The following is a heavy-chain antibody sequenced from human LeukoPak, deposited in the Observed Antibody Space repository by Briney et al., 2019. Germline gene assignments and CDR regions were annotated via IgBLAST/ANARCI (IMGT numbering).Heavy chain of an antibody. V-gene: IGHV1-69*04. Sequence: EASVKVSCKASGGTFSSYAISWVRQAPGQGLEWMGRIIPILGIANYAQKFQGRVTITADKSTSTAYMELSSLRSEDTAVYYCARAYYGDYVLNYWGQGTLVTVSS. J-gene: IGHJ4*02. D-gene: IGHD4-17*01. CDR1: GGTFSSYA. CDR2: IIPILGIA. CDR3: ARAYYGDYVLNY.